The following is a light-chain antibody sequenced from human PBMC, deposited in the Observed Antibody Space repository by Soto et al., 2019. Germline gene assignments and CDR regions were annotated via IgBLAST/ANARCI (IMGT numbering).Light chain of an antibody. V-gene: IGLV4-60*02. CDR2: LEGSGTY. J-gene: IGLJ3*02. CDR3: ETWDSNTRV. Sequence: QTVVTQSSSASASLGSSVKLTCTLSSGHSSYIIAWHQQEPGKAPRYLMNLEGSGTYNKGSGVPDRFSGSSSGADRYLTISNLQFEDEADYYCETWDSNTRVFGGGTKLTVL. CDR1: SGHSSYI.